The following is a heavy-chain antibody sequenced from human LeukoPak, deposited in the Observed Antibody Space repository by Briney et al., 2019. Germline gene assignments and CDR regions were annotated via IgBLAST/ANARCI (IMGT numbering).Heavy chain of an antibody. D-gene: IGHD1-26*01. J-gene: IGHJ5*02. CDR2: IYYTGTT. V-gene: IGHV4-61*01. Sequence: SETLSLTCSVSGGSVSSGTFYWSWIRQPPGKGLEWIGYIYYTGTTNYNPSLKSRVTISLDTSKNQFSLKLSSVTAADTAVYYCARDQMGMNWFDPWGRGTLVTVSS. CDR1: GGSVSSGTFY. CDR3: ARDQMGMNWFDP.